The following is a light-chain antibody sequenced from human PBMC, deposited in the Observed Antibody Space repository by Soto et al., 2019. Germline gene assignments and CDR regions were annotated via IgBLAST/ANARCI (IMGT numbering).Light chain of an antibody. CDR2: DAS. Sequence: DIQMTQSPSTLSASVGDRVTITCRASQSISSWLAWYQQKPGKAPKLLIYDASSLESGVPSRFSGSGSGTEFNLPISSLQPADFATYYCQQYNSYSWTFGQGTKVEIK. CDR3: QQYNSYSWT. CDR1: QSISSW. J-gene: IGKJ1*01. V-gene: IGKV1-5*01.